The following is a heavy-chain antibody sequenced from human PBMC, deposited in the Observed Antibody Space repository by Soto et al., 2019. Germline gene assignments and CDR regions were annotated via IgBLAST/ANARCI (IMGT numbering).Heavy chain of an antibody. CDR2: IDWNDDK. J-gene: IGHJ3*02. CDR3: ARIVYYADSRSGPIDI. D-gene: IGHD3-3*01. V-gene: IGHV2-70*11. CDR1: GFSLSTATMC. Sequence: SGPTLVNPTQTLTLTCTFSGFSLSTATMCVTWIRQPPGKALEWLARIDWNDDKYYSASLKTRLTISKDTSKNQVVLIMTNMDPVDTATYYCARIVYYADSRSGPIDIWGQGTMVTVS.